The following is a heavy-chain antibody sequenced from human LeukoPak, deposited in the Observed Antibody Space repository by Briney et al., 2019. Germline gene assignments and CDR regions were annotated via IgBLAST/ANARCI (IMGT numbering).Heavy chain of an antibody. CDR1: GGTFSSYA. V-gene: IGHV1-69*01. Sequence: GASVKVSCKASGGTFSSYAISWVRQAPGQGLEWMGGIIPIFGTANYAQKFQGRVTITADESTSTAYMELSSLGSEDTAVYYCARRTWRGQRDGYCSSTSCYGGWFDPWGQGTLVTVSS. J-gene: IGHJ5*02. D-gene: IGHD2-2*01. CDR2: IIPIFGTA. CDR3: ARRTWRGQRDGYCSSTSCYGGWFDP.